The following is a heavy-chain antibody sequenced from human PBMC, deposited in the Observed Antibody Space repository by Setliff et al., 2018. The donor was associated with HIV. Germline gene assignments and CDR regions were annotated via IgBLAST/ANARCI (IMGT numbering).Heavy chain of an antibody. J-gene: IGHJ5*02. CDR2: IHYNGRA. CDR3: ARYRSKLDCFAP. Sequence: SETLSLTCTVSGDSITSNDDYWGWIRQPPGKGLEWIGIIHYNGRAYYDPSLKSRVSISVDSSQTHFSLRLRSVTASDSAVYYCARYRSKLDCFAPWGQGALVTAPQ. CDR1: GDSITSNDDY. D-gene: IGHD1-26*01. V-gene: IGHV4-39*02.